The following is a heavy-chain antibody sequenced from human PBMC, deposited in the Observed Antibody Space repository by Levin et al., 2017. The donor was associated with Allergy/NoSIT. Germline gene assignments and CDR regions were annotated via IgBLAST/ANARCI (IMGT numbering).Heavy chain of an antibody. Sequence: SGPTLVKPTQTLTLTCTFSGFSLSTSGVGVGWIRQPPGKALEWLALIYWDDDKRYSSSLKSRRTITKDTSKHQVVLTMTNMDPVDTAAYSCAHPISTLVRGVKESWFDPWGQGTLVTVSS. CDR2: IYWDDDK. CDR1: GFSLSTSGVG. CDR3: AHPISTLVRGVKESWFDP. J-gene: IGHJ5*02. D-gene: IGHD3-10*01. V-gene: IGHV2-5*02.